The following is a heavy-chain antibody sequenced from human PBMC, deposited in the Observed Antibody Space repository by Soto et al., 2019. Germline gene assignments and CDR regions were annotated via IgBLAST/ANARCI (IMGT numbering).Heavy chain of an antibody. CDR3: TRNSPSSSLDTPGGMDV. V-gene: IGHV5-10-1*01. Sequence: PRDSLKISYKGSGYTFTNYWLGWVSQIPGKGPEWRAIMYPGDSYTNYSPSFQGHVTISADKSISTAYLQWSSLKASDTAMYYCTRNSPSSSLDTPGGMDVWGQGTTVTVSS. CDR2: MYPGDSYT. J-gene: IGHJ6*02. D-gene: IGHD6-6*01. CDR1: GYTFTNYW.